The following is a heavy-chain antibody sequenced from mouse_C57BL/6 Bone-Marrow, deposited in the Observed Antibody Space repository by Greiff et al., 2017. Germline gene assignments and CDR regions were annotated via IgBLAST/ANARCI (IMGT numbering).Heavy chain of an antibody. CDR1: GFTFSSYG. V-gene: IGHV5-6*01. Sequence: EVQRVESGGDLVKPGGSLKLSCAASGFTFSSYGMSWVRQTPDKRLEWVATISSGGSYTYYPDSVKGRFTISRDNDKNTLYLQMSSLKSEDTAMYYCARQGYYGSSTAYWGQGTLVTVSA. CDR3: ARQGYYGSSTAY. J-gene: IGHJ3*01. D-gene: IGHD1-1*01. CDR2: ISSGGSYT.